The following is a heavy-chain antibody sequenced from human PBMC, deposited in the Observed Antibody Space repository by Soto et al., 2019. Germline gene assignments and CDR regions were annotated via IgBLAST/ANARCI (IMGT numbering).Heavy chain of an antibody. D-gene: IGHD7-27*01. CDR2: ISGSGGST. Sequence: GGSLRLSCAASGFTFSSYAMSWVRQAPGKGLEWVSAISGSGGSTYYADSVKGRFTISRDNYKNTLYLQMNSLRAEDTAVYYCAKSRTLNWAPFDYWGQGTLVTVSS. J-gene: IGHJ4*02. CDR3: AKSRTLNWAPFDY. CDR1: GFTFSSYA. V-gene: IGHV3-23*01.